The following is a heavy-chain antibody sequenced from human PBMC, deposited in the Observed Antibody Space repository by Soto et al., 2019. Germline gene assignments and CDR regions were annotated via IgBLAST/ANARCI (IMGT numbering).Heavy chain of an antibody. CDR2: FDPEDGET. CDR1: GYTLTELS. D-gene: IGHD2-2*01. J-gene: IGHJ4*02. CDR3: ATDFYCISTSCHRRYYFDY. Sequence: ASVKVSCKVSGYTLTELSMHWVRQAPGKGLEWMGGFDPEDGETIYAQKFQGRVTMTEDTSTDTAYMELSSLRSEDTAVYYCATDFYCISTSCHRRYYFDYWGQGTLVTSPQ. V-gene: IGHV1-24*01.